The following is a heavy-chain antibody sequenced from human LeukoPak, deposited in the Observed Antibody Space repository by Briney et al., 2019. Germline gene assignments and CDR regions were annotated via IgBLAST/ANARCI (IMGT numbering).Heavy chain of an antibody. V-gene: IGHV3-7*01. J-gene: IGHJ4*02. CDR2: IKQDGGEK. D-gene: IGHD3-10*01. CDR1: GFTFSSYW. Sequence: GGSLRLSCAASGFTFSSYWMSWVRQAPGKGLEWVANIKQDGGEKYYVDSVKGRFTISRDNAKNSLYLQMNSLRAEDTAVYYCARVFGRITMVRGVTGFDYWGQGTLVTVSS. CDR3: ARVFGRITMVRGVTGFDY.